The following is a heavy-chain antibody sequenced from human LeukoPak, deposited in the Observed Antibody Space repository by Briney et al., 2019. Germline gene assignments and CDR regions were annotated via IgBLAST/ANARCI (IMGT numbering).Heavy chain of an antibody. V-gene: IGHV1-18*01. J-gene: IGHJ6*02. D-gene: IGHD3-10*01. CDR2: ISAYNGNT. CDR1: GYTFTSYG. Sequence: ASVKVSCKASGYTFTSYGISWVRQAPGQELDWMGWISAYNGNTNYAQKLQGRVTMTTDTSTSTAYMELRSLRSDDTAVYYCARDGFADYYGSGSYYNVRPYYYYGMDVWGQGTTVTVSS. CDR3: ARDGFADYYGSGSYYNVRPYYYYGMDV.